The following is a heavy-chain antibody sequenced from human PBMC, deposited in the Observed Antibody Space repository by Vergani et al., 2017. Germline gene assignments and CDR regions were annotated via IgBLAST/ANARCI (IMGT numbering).Heavy chain of an antibody. CDR2: ISGSGGST. V-gene: IGHV3-23*01. J-gene: IGHJ4*02. CDR1: GFTFSSYA. Sequence: EVQLLESGGGLVQPGGSLRLSCAASGFTFSSYAMSWVRQAPGKGLEWVSAISGSGGSTYYADSVKGRFTISRVNSKNTLYLQMNSLRAEDTAVYYCAKDQRSIISGSYSGYWGQGTLVTVSS. CDR3: AKDQRSIISGSYSGY. D-gene: IGHD1-26*01.